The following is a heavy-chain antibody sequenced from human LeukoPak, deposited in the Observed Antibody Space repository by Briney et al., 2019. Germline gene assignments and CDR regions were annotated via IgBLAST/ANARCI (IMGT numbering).Heavy chain of an antibody. CDR3: ARVTYCGGDCYSGYFDY. J-gene: IGHJ4*02. Sequence: GESLKISCKVSGYSFTSYWIGWVRQMPGKGLEWMGIIYPGDSETRYRPSFQGQVTISADKSISTAYLQWSSLKASDTAMYYCARVTYCGGDCYSGYFDYWGQGTLVTVSS. CDR2: IYPGDSET. CDR1: GYSFTSYW. V-gene: IGHV5-51*01. D-gene: IGHD2-21*02.